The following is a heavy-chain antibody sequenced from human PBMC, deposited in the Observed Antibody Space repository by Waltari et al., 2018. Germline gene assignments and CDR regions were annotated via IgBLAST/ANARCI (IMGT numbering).Heavy chain of an antibody. V-gene: IGHV3-7*01. CDR1: GFTYSNCW. CDR2: IKHEGSAK. Sequence: QLVESGGGLVQTGWSLRLSCAASGFTYSNCWMTWVRQAPGKGREWMDNIKHEGSAKYYVDSVKGRFTISRDNARNSLFLQMDSLSAEDTAVYYCARLAVWVAQEDFWGQGTLVTVSS. J-gene: IGHJ4*02. D-gene: IGHD1-26*01. CDR3: ARLAVWVAQEDF.